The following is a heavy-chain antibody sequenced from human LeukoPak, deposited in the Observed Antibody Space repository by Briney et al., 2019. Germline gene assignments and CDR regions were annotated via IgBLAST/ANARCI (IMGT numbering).Heavy chain of an antibody. V-gene: IGHV3-23*01. J-gene: IGHJ2*01. D-gene: IGHD3-22*01. Sequence: PGGSLRLSCAASGFTFSSYWMSWVRQAPGKGLEWVSAISGSGGSTYYADSVKGRFTISRDNSKNTLYLQMNSLRAEDTAVYYCARDSSGYILGYFDLWGRGTLVTVSS. CDR3: ARDSSGYILGYFDL. CDR2: ISGSGGST. CDR1: GFTFSSYW.